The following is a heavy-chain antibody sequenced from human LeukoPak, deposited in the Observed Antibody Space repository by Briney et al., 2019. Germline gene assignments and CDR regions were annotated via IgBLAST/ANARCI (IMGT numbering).Heavy chain of an antibody. Sequence: GGSLRLSCAASGFTFSSFWMHWVRQAPGKGPVWVSRINTDGSNTIYADSVKGRFTISRDNAKNTLFLQMNSLRAEDTAVYYCARDESIAGPTTADYWGQGTLVSVSP. CDR2: INTDGSNT. J-gene: IGHJ4*02. D-gene: IGHD1-26*01. CDR1: GFTFSSFW. V-gene: IGHV3-74*01. CDR3: ARDESIAGPTTADY.